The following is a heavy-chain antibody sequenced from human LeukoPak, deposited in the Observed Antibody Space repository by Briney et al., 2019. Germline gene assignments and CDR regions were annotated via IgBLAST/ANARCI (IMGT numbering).Heavy chain of an antibody. V-gene: IGHV1-18*01. CDR3: ARTVYTRIAVTEGATNWFDP. D-gene: IGHD6-19*01. CDR2: VSAYNYNT. Sequence: ASVPVSYQASGYTFPNYGVSWVRQAPGQGREWMGWVSAYNYNTKYAQKFQGRVTMTTDTSTSTAYMELRSLRSDDTAVYYCARTVYTRIAVTEGATNWFDPWGQGTLVTVSS. J-gene: IGHJ5*02. CDR1: GYTFPNYG.